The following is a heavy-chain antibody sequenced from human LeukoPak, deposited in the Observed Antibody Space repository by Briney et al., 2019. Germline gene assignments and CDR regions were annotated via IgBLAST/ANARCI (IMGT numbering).Heavy chain of an antibody. CDR1: GGSISGTLYS. CDR2: IFYSGIT. CDR3: ARIIILTSTYYFDS. D-gene: IGHD2/OR15-2a*01. J-gene: IGHJ4*02. V-gene: IGHV4-39*01. Sequence: SETLSLTCTVSGGSISGTLYSWGWIRQPPGKGLEWIGSIFYSGITYYNPSLQSRVTISVDASKSQFSLHLSSVTAADTALYYCARIIILTSTYYFDSWGQGTLVTVSS.